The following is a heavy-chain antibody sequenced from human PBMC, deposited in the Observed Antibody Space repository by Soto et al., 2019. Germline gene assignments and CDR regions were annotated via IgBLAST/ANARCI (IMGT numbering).Heavy chain of an antibody. CDR2: TSYDGSDK. Sequence: QVQLVESGGGVVQPGTSLRVSCVGSGFTFRSYVIHWVRQAPGKGLEWVALTSYDGSDKYYDDSVRGRFTISRDNPRNTVDLQMDSLRLEETALYYCARWGTTGGLDVWGQGTLVSVSS. V-gene: IGHV3-30*19. D-gene: IGHD3-16*01. CDR1: GFTFRSYV. J-gene: IGHJ1*01. CDR3: ARWGTTGGLDV.